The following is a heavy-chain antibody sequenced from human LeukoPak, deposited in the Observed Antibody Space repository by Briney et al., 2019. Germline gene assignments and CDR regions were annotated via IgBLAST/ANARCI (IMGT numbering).Heavy chain of an antibody. J-gene: IGHJ5*02. D-gene: IGHD4-17*01. CDR3: AKFSYGDYAA. V-gene: IGHV3-30*02. CDR2: IRHDESNK. CDR1: GFVFSKNG. Sequence: GGSLRLSCATSGFVFSKNGMHWVRQAPGKGLEWVAFIRHDESNKYYADSVKGRFTISRDNSKNTLSLQMNSLRPDDTAVYYCAKFSYGDYAAWGQGTLVIVSS.